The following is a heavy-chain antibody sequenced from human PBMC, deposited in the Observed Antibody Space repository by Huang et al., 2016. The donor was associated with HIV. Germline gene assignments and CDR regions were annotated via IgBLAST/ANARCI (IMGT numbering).Heavy chain of an antibody. D-gene: IGHD2-2*01. V-gene: IGHV4-39*01. CDR2: FDYSGDA. CDR1: GGSITSSNHY. J-gene: IGHJ3*02. Sequence: QLHLQQSGPGLVRPSETLSLICTVSGGSITSSNHYWGWIRPTPGKGLEWIGNFDYSGDAYYTPSLKNRGSISIDTSKSQFSLRLSAVIATDTAVYYCASGEYGKNAYDIWGQGTVVTVSA. CDR3: ASGEYGKNAYDI.